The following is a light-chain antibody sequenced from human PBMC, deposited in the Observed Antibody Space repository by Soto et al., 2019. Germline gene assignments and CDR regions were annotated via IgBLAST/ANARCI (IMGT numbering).Light chain of an antibody. V-gene: IGKV3-11*01. CDR1: QSVSTY. J-gene: IGKJ1*01. CDR2: DAS. CDR3: QQRSNWPRA. Sequence: EIVLTQSPATLSLSPGERATLSCRASQSVSTYLAWFQHKPGQAPRLLIYDASSRATGIPARFSGSGSGTDFTLTISSLEPEDFAVYYCQQRSNWPRAFGPGTKVEIQ.